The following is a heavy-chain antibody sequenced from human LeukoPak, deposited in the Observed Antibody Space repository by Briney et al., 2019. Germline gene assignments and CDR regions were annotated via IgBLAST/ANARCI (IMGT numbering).Heavy chain of an antibody. CDR3: ARAVGAMVVFYYGMDV. Sequence: GGSLRLSCAASGFTFSDYYMSWIRQAPGKGLELVSYISSSGSNIYYADAVKGRFTISRDNAKNSLYLQMNSLRAEDTAVYYCARAVGAMVVFYYGMDVWGQGTTVTVSS. J-gene: IGHJ6*02. V-gene: IGHV3-11*01. CDR2: ISSSGSNI. D-gene: IGHD1-26*01. CDR1: GFTFSDYY.